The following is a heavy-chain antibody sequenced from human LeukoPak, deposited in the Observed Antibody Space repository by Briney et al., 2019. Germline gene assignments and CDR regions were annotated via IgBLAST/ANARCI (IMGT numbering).Heavy chain of an antibody. D-gene: IGHD6-6*01. Sequence: SETLSLTCTVSGGSISSYYWSWIRQPPGKGLEWIGYIYYSGSTNYNPSLKSRVTISVDTSKNQFFLKLSSVTAADTAVYYCARVAAARDFDWFDPWGQGTLVTVSS. V-gene: IGHV4-59*01. J-gene: IGHJ5*02. CDR2: IYYSGST. CDR1: GGSISSYY. CDR3: ARVAAARDFDWFDP.